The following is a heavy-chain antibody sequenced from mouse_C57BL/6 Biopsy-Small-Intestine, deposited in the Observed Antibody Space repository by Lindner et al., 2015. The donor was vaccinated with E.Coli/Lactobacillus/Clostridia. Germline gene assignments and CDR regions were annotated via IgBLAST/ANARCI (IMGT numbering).Heavy chain of an antibody. Sequence: VQLQESGGGLVQPKGSLKLSCAASGFTFNIYAMHWVRQAPGKGLEWVARIRSKSGNYATYYADSVKDRFTISRDDSQSMLYLRLSDLKTGDTAMYYCVRGRDYFDYWGQGTTLTVSS. CDR2: IRSKSGNYAT. V-gene: IGHV10-3*01. J-gene: IGHJ2*01. CDR3: VRGRDYFDY. CDR1: GFTFNIYA.